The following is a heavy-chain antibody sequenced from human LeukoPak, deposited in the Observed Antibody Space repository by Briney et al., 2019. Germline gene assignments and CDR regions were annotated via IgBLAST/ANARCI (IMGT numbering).Heavy chain of an antibody. CDR3: AREGSISDYYYGMDV. CDR1: GFTFDDYG. CDR2: ITGSGNTI. J-gene: IGHJ6*02. V-gene: IGHV3-48*04. Sequence: GGSLRLSCAASGFTFDDYGMSWVRQAPGKGLEWISYITGSGNTINYADSVKGRFTISRDSAKDSLYLEMKNLRADDTAVYYCAREGSISDYYYGMDVWGQGTTVIVSS.